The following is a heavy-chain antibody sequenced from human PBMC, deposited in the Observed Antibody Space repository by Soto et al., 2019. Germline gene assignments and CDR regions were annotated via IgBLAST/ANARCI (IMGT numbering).Heavy chain of an antibody. D-gene: IGHD3-22*01. Sequence: GASVKVSCKASGYTFTSYYMHWVRQAPGQGLEWMGIINPSGGSTSYAQKFQGRVTMTRDTSTSTVYMELSSLRSEDTAVYYCARVGYYYDSSGYYDPGAFDIWGQGTMVTVSS. CDR2: INPSGGST. CDR3: ARVGYYYDSSGYYDPGAFDI. J-gene: IGHJ3*02. CDR1: GYTFTSYY. V-gene: IGHV1-46*01.